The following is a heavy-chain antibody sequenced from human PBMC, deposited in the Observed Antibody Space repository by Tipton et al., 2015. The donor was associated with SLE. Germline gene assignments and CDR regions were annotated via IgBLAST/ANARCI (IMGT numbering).Heavy chain of an antibody. Sequence: TLSLTCAVSGGSISSGGYSWSWIRQPAGKGLEWIGYIYTSGSANYNPSLKSRVTISVDTSKNQFSLKLSSVTAADTAVYYCAKAIAVAGTPLYFQHWGQGTLVTVSS. CDR2: IYTSGSA. D-gene: IGHD6-19*01. CDR3: AKAIAVAGTPLYFQH. V-gene: IGHV4-61*09. J-gene: IGHJ1*01. CDR1: GGSISSGGYS.